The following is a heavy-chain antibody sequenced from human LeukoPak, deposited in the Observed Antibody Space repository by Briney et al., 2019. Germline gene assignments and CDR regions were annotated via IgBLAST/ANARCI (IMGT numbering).Heavy chain of an antibody. CDR1: GGTFSSYA. CDR3: ARGGYCSGGSCYSFDY. J-gene: IGHJ4*02. Sequence: GASVKVSCKASGGTFSSYAISWVRQAPGQGLEWMGGIIPIFGTANYAQKFQGRVTITADESTSTAYMELSSLRSEDTAVYCCARGGYCSGGSCYSFDYWGQGTLVTVSS. V-gene: IGHV1-69*01. D-gene: IGHD2-15*01. CDR2: IIPIFGTA.